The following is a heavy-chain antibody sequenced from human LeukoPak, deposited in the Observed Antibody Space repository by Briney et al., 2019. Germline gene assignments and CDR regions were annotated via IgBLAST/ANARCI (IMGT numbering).Heavy chain of an antibody. CDR3: AKVRLAVRGVNGGNFDY. V-gene: IGHV3-23*01. J-gene: IGHJ4*02. D-gene: IGHD3-10*01. CDR2: ISSGGGST. Sequence: PGGSLSLFCAASVFIFSIYAMLGARQARGRALECVTDISSGGGSTYYGDSVKGRLTISRDNSKNTLYMQITSLRAEDTAVYYCAKVRLAVRGVNGGNFDYWGQGTLVTVSS. CDR1: VFIFSIYA.